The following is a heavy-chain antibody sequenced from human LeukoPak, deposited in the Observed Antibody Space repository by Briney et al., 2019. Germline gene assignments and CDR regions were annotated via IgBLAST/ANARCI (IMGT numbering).Heavy chain of an antibody. Sequence: NPSETLSLTCTVSGGSISSYYWSWIRQPPGKGLEWIGYIYYSGSTNYNPSLKSRVTISVDTSKNQFSLKLSSVTAADTAVYYCARDSSLHYFDYWGQGTLVTVSS. CDR3: ARDSSLHYFDY. CDR1: GGSISSYY. CDR2: IYYSGST. D-gene: IGHD6-13*01. J-gene: IGHJ4*02. V-gene: IGHV4-59*12.